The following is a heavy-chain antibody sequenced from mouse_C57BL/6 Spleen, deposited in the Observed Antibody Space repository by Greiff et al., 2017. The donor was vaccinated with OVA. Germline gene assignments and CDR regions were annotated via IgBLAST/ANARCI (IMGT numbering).Heavy chain of an antibody. CDR1: GYTFTSYC. V-gene: IGHV1-69*01. D-gene: IGHD2-4*01. Sequence: QVQLKQPGAELVMPGASVKLSCKASGYTFTSYCMHWVKQRPGQGLEWIGEIGPSDSYTNYNQKFKGKSTLTVDKSSSTAYMELSSLTSEDSAVCYCARGGDYDGDFDYWGQGTTLTVSS. J-gene: IGHJ2*01. CDR3: ARGGDYDGDFDY. CDR2: IGPSDSYT.